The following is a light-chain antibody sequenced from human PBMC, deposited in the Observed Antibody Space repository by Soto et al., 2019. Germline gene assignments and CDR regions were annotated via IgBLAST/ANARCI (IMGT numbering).Light chain of an antibody. CDR3: SSYAGSTV. Sequence: QSALTQPPSASGSPGQSVTISCTGTSSDVGGYNYVSWYQQHPGKAPKLMIYEVSKRPSGVPDRFSGSKSGNTASLTVSGLQAEDEADYYCSSYAGSTVFGTGTK. CDR1: SSDVGGYNY. J-gene: IGLJ1*01. V-gene: IGLV2-8*01. CDR2: EVS.